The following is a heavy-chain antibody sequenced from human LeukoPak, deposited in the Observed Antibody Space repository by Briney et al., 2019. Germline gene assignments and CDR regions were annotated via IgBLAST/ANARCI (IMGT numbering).Heavy chain of an antibody. CDR3: ARRGVTARVGFDP. J-gene: IGHJ5*02. CDR2: INHSGST. D-gene: IGHD2-21*02. V-gene: IGHV4-34*01. Sequence: PSETLSLTCAVYGGSFNDYYWTWIRQSPGKGLEWIGEINHSGSTNYNPSLESRVAMSVDTSKNQFSLKLSTLTAADTALYYCARRGVTARVGFDPWGREPWSPSPQ. CDR1: GGSFNDYY.